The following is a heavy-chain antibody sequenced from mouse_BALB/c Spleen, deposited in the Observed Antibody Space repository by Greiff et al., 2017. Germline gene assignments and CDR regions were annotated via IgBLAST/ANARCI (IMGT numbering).Heavy chain of an antibody. CDR2: INPGSGGT. Sequence: QVQLKESGAELVRPGTSVKVSRKASGYAFTNYLIEWVKQRPGQGLEWIGVINPGSGGTNYNEKFKGKATLTADKSSSTAYMQLSSLTSDDSAVYFCARSGRPYAMDYWGQGTSVTVSS. CDR1: GYAFTNYL. V-gene: IGHV1-54*01. D-gene: IGHD3-1*01. CDR3: ARSGRPYAMDY. J-gene: IGHJ4*01.